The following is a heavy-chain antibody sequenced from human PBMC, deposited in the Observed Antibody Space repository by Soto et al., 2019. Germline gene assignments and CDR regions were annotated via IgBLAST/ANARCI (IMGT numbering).Heavy chain of an antibody. CDR1: GFTFSSYG. V-gene: IGHV3-33*01. Sequence: QVQLVESGGGVVQPGRSLRLSCAASGFTFSSYGMHWVRQAPGKGLEWVAVIWYDGSNKYYADSVKGRFTISRDNSKNTLYLQMNSLRAEDTAVYYCARCIGGDCYSDDAFDIWGQGTMVTVSS. CDR2: IWYDGSNK. D-gene: IGHD2-21*02. CDR3: ARCIGGDCYSDDAFDI. J-gene: IGHJ3*02.